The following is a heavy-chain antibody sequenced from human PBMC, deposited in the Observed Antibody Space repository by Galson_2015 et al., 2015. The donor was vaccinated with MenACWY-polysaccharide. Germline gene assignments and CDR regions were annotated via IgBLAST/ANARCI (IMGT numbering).Heavy chain of an antibody. V-gene: IGHV3-48*03. D-gene: IGHD6-19*01. Sequence: SLRLSCAASGFTFSSYEMNWVRQAPGKGLEWVSYISSSGSTIYYADSVKGRFTISRDNAKDTLYLQMNSLRAEDTAVYYCARDQGGSGFDYWGQGSLVTVSS. J-gene: IGHJ4*02. CDR3: ARDQGGSGFDY. CDR1: GFTFSSYE. CDR2: ISSSGSTI.